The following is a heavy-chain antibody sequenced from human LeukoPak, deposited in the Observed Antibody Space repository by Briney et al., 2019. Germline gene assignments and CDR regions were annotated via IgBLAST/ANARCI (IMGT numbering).Heavy chain of an antibody. D-gene: IGHD1-26*01. V-gene: IGHV4-38-2*02. CDR1: GYSISSGYY. CDR2: IYYSGST. Sequence: SETLSLTCTVSGYSISSGYYWGWIRQPPGKGLEWIGSIYYSGSTYYNPSLKSRVTISVDTSKNQFSLKLSSVTAADTAVYYCARAGGSYLDHYFDYWGQGTLVTVSS. CDR3: ARAGGSYLDHYFDY. J-gene: IGHJ4*02.